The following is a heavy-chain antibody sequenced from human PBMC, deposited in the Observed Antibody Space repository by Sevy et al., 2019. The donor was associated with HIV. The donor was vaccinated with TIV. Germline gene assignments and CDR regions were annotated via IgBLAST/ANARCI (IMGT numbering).Heavy chain of an antibody. J-gene: IGHJ5*02. CDR2: IRSKANSYAT. D-gene: IGHD2-15*01. V-gene: IGHV3-73*01. Sequence: GGSLRLSCAASGFTFSGSAMHWDRQASGKGLEWVGRIRSKANSYATAHAASVKGRFTISRDDSKNTAYLQMNSLKTEDTAVYYCTRTYCSGGSCYYWFDPWGQGTLVTVSS. CDR1: GFTFSGSA. CDR3: TRTYCSGGSCYYWFDP.